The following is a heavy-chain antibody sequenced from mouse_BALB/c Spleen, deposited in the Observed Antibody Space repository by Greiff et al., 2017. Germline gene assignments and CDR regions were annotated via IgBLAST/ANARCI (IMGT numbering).Heavy chain of an antibody. CDR2: ISSGGST. D-gene: IGHD2-2*01. CDR3: ASVYYGNDPDY. Sequence: EVQLVDSGGGLVKPGGSLKLSCAASGFTFSSSAMSWVRQTPEKRLEWVASISSGGSTYYPDSVKGRFTISRDNARNILYLQMSSLRSEDTAMYYCASVYYGNDPDYWGQGTTLTVSS. V-gene: IGHV5-6-5*01. J-gene: IGHJ2*01. CDR1: GFTFSSSA.